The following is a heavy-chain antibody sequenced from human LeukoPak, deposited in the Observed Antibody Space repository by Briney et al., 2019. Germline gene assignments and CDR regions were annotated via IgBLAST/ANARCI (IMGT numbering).Heavy chain of an antibody. CDR2: IIAIFGTA. CDR1: GGTFSSYA. J-gene: IGHJ4*02. D-gene: IGHD6-13*01. V-gene: IGHV1-69*01. CDR3: ARSIAAAGYEPSDGQFDY. Sequence: SVKVSCKASGGTFSSYAMSWVRQAPGQGLEWMGGIIAIFGTANYAQKFQGRVTITADESTSTAYMELSSLRSEDTAVYYCARSIAAAGYEPSDGQFDYGGRETRVSV.